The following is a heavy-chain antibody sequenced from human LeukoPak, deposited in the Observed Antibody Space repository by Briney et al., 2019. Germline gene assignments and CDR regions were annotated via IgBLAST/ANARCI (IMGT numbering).Heavy chain of an antibody. V-gene: IGHV1-2*02. CDR2: INPNSGGT. D-gene: IGHD4-17*01. Sequence: GASVKVSCKASVYSFTGCYMHWVRQAPGQGLEWMGWINPNSGGTNYAQKFQGRVTMTRDTSISTAYMELSRLRSDDTAVYYCARDSTAEKRFDYWGQGTLVTVSS. CDR3: ARDSTAEKRFDY. CDR1: VYSFTGCY. J-gene: IGHJ4*02.